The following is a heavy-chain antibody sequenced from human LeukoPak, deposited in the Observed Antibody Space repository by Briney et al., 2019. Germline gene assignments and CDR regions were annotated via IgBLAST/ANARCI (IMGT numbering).Heavy chain of an antibody. D-gene: IGHD2-2*01. CDR3: ARGGCSSTSCRRNWFDP. Sequence: GGSLRLSCAASGLTFSSYWMHWVRQAPGKGLVWVSRINGDGSYTNYADSVEGRFTISRDNAKNSLYLQMNSLRAEDTAVYYCARGGCSSTSCRRNWFDPWGQGTLVTVSS. V-gene: IGHV3-74*01. CDR2: INGDGSYT. J-gene: IGHJ5*02. CDR1: GLTFSSYW.